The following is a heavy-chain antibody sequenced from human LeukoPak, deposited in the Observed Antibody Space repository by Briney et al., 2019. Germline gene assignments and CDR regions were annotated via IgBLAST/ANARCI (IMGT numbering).Heavy chain of an antibody. V-gene: IGHV4-59*01. D-gene: IGHD2-15*01. J-gene: IGHJ4*02. CDR2: IYYGGST. CDR3: ARLLAGCPGGRCRAHFDY. CDR1: GDSINRNY. Sequence: SETLSHTCSESGDSINRNYWSWMRQPPGKGLEWIGYIYYGGSTNYNPSLKSRVSMSVDTSKNQFSPNLSSVTAADTAVYHCARLLAGCPGGRCRAHFDYWGQGTLVTVSS.